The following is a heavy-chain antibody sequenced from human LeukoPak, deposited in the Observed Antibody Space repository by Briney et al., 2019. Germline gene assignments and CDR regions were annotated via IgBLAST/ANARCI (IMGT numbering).Heavy chain of an antibody. CDR1: GGSISSGDYY. V-gene: IGHV4-61*08. J-gene: IGHJ6*02. Sequence: SETLSLTCSVSGGSISSGDYYWSWTRQPPGKGLEWIRYIYYSGSTNYNPSLKSRVTISVDTSKNQFSLKLSSVTAADTAVYYCARDRGYYDSSGYYYYYGMDVWGQGTTVTVSS. D-gene: IGHD3-22*01. CDR3: ARDRGYYDSSGYYYYYGMDV. CDR2: IYYSGST.